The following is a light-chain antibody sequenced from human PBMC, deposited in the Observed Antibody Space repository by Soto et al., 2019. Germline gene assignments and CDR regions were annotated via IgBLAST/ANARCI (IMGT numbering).Light chain of an antibody. CDR1: SSDVGGYNY. Sequence: QSALTQPPSASGSPGQSVTISCTGTSSDVGGYNYVSWYQQHPGKAPKLMIYEVSKRPSGAPDRFSGSKSGNTASLTVSGLQAEDEADYYCSSYAGSNIYVFGTGTKVTVL. CDR2: EVS. CDR3: SSYAGSNIYV. J-gene: IGLJ1*01. V-gene: IGLV2-8*01.